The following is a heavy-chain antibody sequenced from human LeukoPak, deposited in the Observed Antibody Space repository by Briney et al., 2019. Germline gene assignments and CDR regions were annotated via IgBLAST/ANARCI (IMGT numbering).Heavy chain of an antibody. J-gene: IGHJ4*02. Sequence: PSETLSLTCTVSGGSFSGFYWTWIRQFPGKGLEWIGEMNDRGTTNRNPSLRSRVTMSVDPSQNQFSLTLNSVTAADTAVYYCARGQEDWEVLQRAVKFDFWAQGTLVTVSS. V-gene: IGHV4-34*01. CDR3: ARGQEDWEVLQRAVKFDF. CDR1: GGSFSGFY. D-gene: IGHD3-10*01. CDR2: MNDRGTT.